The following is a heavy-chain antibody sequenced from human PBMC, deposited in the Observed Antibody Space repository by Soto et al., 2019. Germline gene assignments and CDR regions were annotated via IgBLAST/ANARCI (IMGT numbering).Heavy chain of an antibody. J-gene: IGHJ4*02. CDR2: IYRTGST. Sequence: SETLAFTCADSGGSFTSNNWWTWVRQPPGQGLEWIGEIYRTGSTNYNPSLKSRVTISLDKSENQFSLKVTSLTAADTAVYYCASWDPRTSVDYWGQGTLVTVSS. V-gene: IGHV4-4*02. CDR3: ASWDPRTSVDY. CDR1: GGSFTSNNW. D-gene: IGHD1-7*01.